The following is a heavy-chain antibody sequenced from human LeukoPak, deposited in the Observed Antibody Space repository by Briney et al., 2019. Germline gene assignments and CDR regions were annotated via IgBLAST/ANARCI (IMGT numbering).Heavy chain of an antibody. CDR1: GFTFSGSA. D-gene: IGHD3-10*01. CDR2: IRSKANSYAT. J-gene: IGHJ4*02. V-gene: IGHV3-73*01. CDR3: TSRGFGELEKSYNY. Sequence: PGGSLKLSCAASGFTFSGSAMHWVRQASGKGLEWVGRIRSKANSYATTYAASVKGRFTISRDDSKNTAYLQMNSLKTEDTAVYYCTSRGFGELEKSYNYWGQGTLVTVSS.